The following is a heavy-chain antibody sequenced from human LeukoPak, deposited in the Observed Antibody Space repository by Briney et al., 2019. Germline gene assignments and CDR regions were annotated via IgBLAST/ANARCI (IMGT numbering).Heavy chain of an antibody. Sequence: GGSLRLSCAASGFTLSSYSMNWVRQAPGKGLEWVSSISSSSSYIYYADSVKGRFTISRDNAKNSLYLQMNSLRAEDTAVYYCARDSMALNAFDIWGQGTMVTVSS. CDR2: ISSSSSYI. CDR1: GFTLSSYS. J-gene: IGHJ3*02. CDR3: ARDSMALNAFDI. V-gene: IGHV3-21*01. D-gene: IGHD5-24*01.